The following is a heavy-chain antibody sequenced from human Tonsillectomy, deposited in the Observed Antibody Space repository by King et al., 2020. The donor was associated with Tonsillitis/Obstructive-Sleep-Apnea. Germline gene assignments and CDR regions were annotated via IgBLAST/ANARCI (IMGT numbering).Heavy chain of an antibody. CDR1: GFIFSRYA. V-gene: IGHV3-30*04. Sequence: QLVQSGGGVVQPGRSLRLSCAASGFIFSRYAIQWVRQAPGKGLEWVAFISNDGSNKYYADSVKGRFTISRDNSKNTLYLQMNSLRAEDTAVYYCARSDVPVGDYAGGWFDAWGQGTLVTVSS. D-gene: IGHD4-17*01. J-gene: IGHJ5*02. CDR2: ISNDGSNK. CDR3: ARSDVPVGDYAGGWFDA.